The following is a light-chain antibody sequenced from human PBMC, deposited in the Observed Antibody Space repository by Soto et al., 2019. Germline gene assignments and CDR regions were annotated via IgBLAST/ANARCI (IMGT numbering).Light chain of an antibody. CDR3: QQYGDSPAT. V-gene: IGKV3-20*01. CDR2: GAS. J-gene: IGKJ3*01. Sequence: EVVLTQSPGTLSLSPGERGTLACRASQSVSSNLAWYQQKPGQAPRLLIYGASSRATGIPDRFSGSGSGTHFTLTISRLEPEDFAVYYCQQYGDSPATFGPGTKVDIK. CDR1: QSVSSN.